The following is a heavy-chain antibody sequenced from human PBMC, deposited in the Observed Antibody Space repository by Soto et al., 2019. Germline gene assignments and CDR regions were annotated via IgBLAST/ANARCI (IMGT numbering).Heavy chain of an antibody. J-gene: IGHJ4*02. CDR2: IYYSGST. Sequence: QVQLQESGPGLVKPSDTLSLTCAVSGYSISSSNWWGWIRQPPGKGLEWSGYIYYSGSTYYNPSLKSRVTLSVDTSKNQFSLKLSSVTAVDTAVYYCAAGGIVGATTADYWGQGTLGTVSS. V-gene: IGHV4-28*01. CDR3: AAGGIVGATTADY. D-gene: IGHD1-26*01. CDR1: GYSISSSNW.